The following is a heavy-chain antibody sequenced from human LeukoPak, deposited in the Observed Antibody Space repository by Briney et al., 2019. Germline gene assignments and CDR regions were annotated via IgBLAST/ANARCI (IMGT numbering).Heavy chain of an antibody. D-gene: IGHD3-10*01. V-gene: IGHV1-2*02. CDR1: ANTFTAYF. CDR3: ARAGAVRGVGQIYYYYYGMDV. CDR2: INPNSGGT. J-gene: IGHJ6*02. Sequence: GASVKVSCRGSANTFTAYFLHWVRQAPGQRPEWMGWINPNSGGTNYAQKFQGRVTMTRDTSISTAYMELSRLRSDDTAVYYCARAGAVRGVGQIYYYYYGMDVWGQGTTVTVSS.